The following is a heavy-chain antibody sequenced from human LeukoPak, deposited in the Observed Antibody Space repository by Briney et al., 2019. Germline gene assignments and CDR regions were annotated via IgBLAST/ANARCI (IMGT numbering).Heavy chain of an antibody. V-gene: IGHV3-33*01. CDR3: ARDFDRSGDYHHFDF. J-gene: IGHJ4*02. D-gene: IGHD3-9*01. Sequence: PGGSLRLSCAASGFTFSSYGMHWVRQAPGKGLEWVAAIWYDGSNKNYADSVKGRFTISRDNAKNSLYLQMDSLRAEDTAVYYCARDFDRSGDYHHFDFWGQGTLVTVSS. CDR1: GFTFSSYG. CDR2: IWYDGSNK.